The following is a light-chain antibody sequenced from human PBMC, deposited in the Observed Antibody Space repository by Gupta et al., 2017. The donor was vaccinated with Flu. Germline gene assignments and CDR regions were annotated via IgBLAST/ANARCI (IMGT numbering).Light chain of an antibody. CDR3: RQENNWPSS. V-gene: IGKV3D-15*01. CDR2: GGS. J-gene: IGKJ1*01. CDR1: QSIGNN. Sequence: EVVLTQSPATLSVSPGERATLSCRASQSIGNNLAWYQQRGGQAPRLLIYGGSSRATGIPDRFSGSGSETEFTLTVSRLQSEDFAIYHCRQENNWPSSFGQGTKVEIK.